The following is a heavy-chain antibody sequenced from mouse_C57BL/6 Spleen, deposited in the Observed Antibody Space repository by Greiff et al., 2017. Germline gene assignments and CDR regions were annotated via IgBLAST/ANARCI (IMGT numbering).Heavy chain of an antibody. D-gene: IGHD1-1*01. CDR2: INPNNGGT. V-gene: IGHV1-26*01. Sequence: VQLQQSGPELVKPGASVKISCKASGYTFTDYYMTWVKQSHGKSLEWIGDINPNNGGTSYNQKFKGKATLTVDKSSSTAYMELRSLTSADSAVYYCARSHYGSSPAWFAYWDQGTLVTVSA. CDR1: GYTFTDYY. CDR3: ARSHYGSSPAWFAY. J-gene: IGHJ3*01.